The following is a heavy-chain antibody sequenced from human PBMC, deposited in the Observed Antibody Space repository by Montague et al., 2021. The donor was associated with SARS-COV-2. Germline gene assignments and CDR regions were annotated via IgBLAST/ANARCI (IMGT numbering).Heavy chain of an antibody. Sequence: SLRLSCAASGFTFNTCAMNWVRQAPGKGLEWVAVVTSTGVTAYYADTVKGRFTISRDNSKNFVYLQMNNLGADDTATYYCAKGDFGANSHYDSWGQGALVVVSS. CDR2: VTSTGVTA. J-gene: IGHJ4*02. V-gene: IGHV3-23*01. D-gene: IGHD4/OR15-4a*01. CDR3: AKGDFGANSHYDS. CDR1: GFTFNTCA.